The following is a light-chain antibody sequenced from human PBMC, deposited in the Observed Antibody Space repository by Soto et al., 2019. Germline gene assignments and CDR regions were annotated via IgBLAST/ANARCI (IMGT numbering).Light chain of an antibody. CDR2: GAS. CDR1: QSVSNF. CDR3: QQYGSSGT. J-gene: IGKJ1*01. V-gene: IGKV3-20*01. Sequence: EIVLTQSPATLSLSPGERASLTCRASQSVSNFLAWYQHKPGQAPRLLIYGASNRATGIPDRFSGSGSGTDFTLTISRLEPEDFAVYYCQQYGSSGTFGQGTKVDI.